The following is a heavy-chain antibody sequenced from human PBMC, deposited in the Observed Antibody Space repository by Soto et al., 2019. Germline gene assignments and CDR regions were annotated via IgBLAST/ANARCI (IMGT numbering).Heavy chain of an antibody. J-gene: IGHJ4*02. V-gene: IGHV3-53*01. CDR3: GTPPGGGGY. CDR1: GFTVSNNY. Sequence: EVQLVESGGGLIQPGGSLRLSCAVSGFTVSNNYMSWVRQAPGKGLEGVSVIYSGGYTAYGDSVKGRFTISRDNSKNPLYLQRNGRKARATAVFYWGTPPGGGGYWGQGTLVTVSS. D-gene: IGHD3-10*01. CDR2: IYSGGYT.